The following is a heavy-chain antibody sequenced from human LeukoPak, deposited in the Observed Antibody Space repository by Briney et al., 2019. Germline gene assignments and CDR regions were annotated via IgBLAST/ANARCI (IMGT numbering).Heavy chain of an antibody. CDR3: ARVTPEAGACLRFFDS. J-gene: IGHJ4*02. Sequence: GGSLRLSCAASGFTFSSYAMSWVRQAPGKGLEWVSAISGSGGSPYYADSVKGRFTISRDNSKNTLYLQMNSLRAEDTAVYYGARVTPEAGACLRFFDSRGQGALCTVSS. V-gene: IGHV3-23*01. CDR1: GFTFSSYA. CDR2: ISGSGGSP. D-gene: IGHD1-14*01.